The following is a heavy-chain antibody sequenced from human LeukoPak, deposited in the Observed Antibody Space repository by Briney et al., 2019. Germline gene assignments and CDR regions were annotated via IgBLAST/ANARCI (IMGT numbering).Heavy chain of an antibody. D-gene: IGHD1-1*01. CDR3: ARGQLDRERPANKYNWFDP. Sequence: PSETLSLTCTVSGGSVSSGSYYWSWIRQPPGKGLEWIGYIYYSGSTNYNPSLKSRVTISVDTSKNQFSLKLSSVTAADTAVYYCARGQLDRERPANKYNWFDPWGQGTLVTVSS. V-gene: IGHV4-61*01. J-gene: IGHJ5*02. CDR1: GGSVSSGSYY. CDR2: IYYSGST.